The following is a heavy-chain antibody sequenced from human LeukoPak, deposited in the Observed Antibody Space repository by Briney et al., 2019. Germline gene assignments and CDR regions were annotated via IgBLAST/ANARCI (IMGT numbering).Heavy chain of an antibody. D-gene: IGHD3-10*01. CDR1: GFNVSSNY. V-gene: IGHV3-53*04. CDR3: ARGIIYLDY. CDR2: IYGDGTT. J-gene: IGHJ4*02. Sequence: GGSLRLSCEASGFNVSSNYMTWVRQAPGKGLEWVSLIYGDGTTDYADSVKGRFHISRHNSKNTLYLQMNSLRAGDTAVYYCARGIIYLDYWGQGTLVTVSS.